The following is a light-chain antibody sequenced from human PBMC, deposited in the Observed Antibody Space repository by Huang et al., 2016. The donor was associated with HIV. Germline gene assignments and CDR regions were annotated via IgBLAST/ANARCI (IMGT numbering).Light chain of an antibody. CDR1: QSLLHSNGYNY. J-gene: IGKJ3*01. CDR3: MQALQTPRT. CDR2: LGS. V-gene: IGKV2-28*01. Sequence: EIVMTQSPLSLPVTPGEPASISCRSSQSLLHSNGYNYLDWYLQKPGQSPHLLIYLGSNRASGVPDRFSGNGSGTDFTLKISRVGAEYVGVYYCMQALQTPRTFGPGTKVDIK.